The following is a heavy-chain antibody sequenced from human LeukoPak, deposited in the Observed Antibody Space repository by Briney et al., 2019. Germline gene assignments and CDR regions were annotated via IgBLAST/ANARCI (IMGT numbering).Heavy chain of an antibody. CDR3: ARGPSLHSKWVGGRWFDP. D-gene: IGHD6-19*01. V-gene: IGHV1-8*01. CDR1: GYTFINYD. Sequence: ASVKVSCKASGYTFINYDINWVRQATGQGLEWMGWMTPKSANTGCAQKFQGRVTMTRNNSISTAYIELSSLRSEDTAMYFCARGPSLHSKWVGGRWFDPWGQGTRVIVSS. CDR2: MTPKSANT. J-gene: IGHJ5*02.